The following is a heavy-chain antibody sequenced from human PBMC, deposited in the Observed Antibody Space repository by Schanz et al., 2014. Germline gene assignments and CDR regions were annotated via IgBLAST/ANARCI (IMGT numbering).Heavy chain of an antibody. CDR2: ISGSGAST. V-gene: IGHV3-23*04. D-gene: IGHD3-10*01. CDR1: GVTFSSYA. CDR3: AKDQGSYGSGSYSYFDY. Sequence: VQLVESGGGLVQPGGSLRLSCVASGVTFSSYAMSWVRQASGKGLEWVSAISGSGASTYYADSVKGRFTISRDNSKNTLYLQMNSLRAEDTAVYYCAKDQGSYGSGSYSYFDYWGQGPLATVSS. J-gene: IGHJ4*02.